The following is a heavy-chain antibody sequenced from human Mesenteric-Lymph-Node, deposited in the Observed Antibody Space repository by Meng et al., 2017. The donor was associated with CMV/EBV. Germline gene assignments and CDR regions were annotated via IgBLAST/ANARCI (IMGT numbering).Heavy chain of an antibody. D-gene: IGHD6-19*01. CDR1: GFSFNDYA. J-gene: IGHJ4*02. CDR2: ISGIPGIT. V-gene: IGHV3-23*01. Sequence: GVLKISCAASGFSFNDYAMSWVRQAPGKGLEWVSSISGIPGITYYAHSVKGRFTISRDNSANMVYVQMNSLRAEDTAVYFCAKISSSGWNYFDYWGQGTLVTVSS. CDR3: AKISSSGWNYFDY.